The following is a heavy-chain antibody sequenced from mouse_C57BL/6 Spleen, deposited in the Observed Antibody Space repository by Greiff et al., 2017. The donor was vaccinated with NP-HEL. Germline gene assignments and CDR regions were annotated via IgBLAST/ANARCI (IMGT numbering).Heavy chain of an antibody. CDR3: ARERLRVAMDY. CDR2: ISDGGSYT. V-gene: IGHV5-4*01. Sequence: EVKVVESGGGLVKPGGSLKLSCAASGFTFSSYAMSWVRQTPEKRLAWVATISDGGSYTYYPDNVKGRFTISRDNAKNNLYLQMSHLKSEDTAMYYCARERLRVAMDYWGQGTSVTVSS. J-gene: IGHJ4*01. CDR1: GFTFSSYA.